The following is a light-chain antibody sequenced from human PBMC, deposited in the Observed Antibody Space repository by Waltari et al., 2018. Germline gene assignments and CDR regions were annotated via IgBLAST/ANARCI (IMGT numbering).Light chain of an antibody. CDR2: GAS. V-gene: IGKV3-15*01. CDR1: QSVSSN. CDR3: QQYNNWPLYT. Sequence: EIAMTQSPATLSVSPGERATLSCWASQSVSSNLAGDQQKPGQAPRLLIYGASTRAPGISARFSGSGSVTYFTLTISSLQSEDFAVYYCQQYNNWPLYTFGQGTKLEIK. J-gene: IGKJ2*01.